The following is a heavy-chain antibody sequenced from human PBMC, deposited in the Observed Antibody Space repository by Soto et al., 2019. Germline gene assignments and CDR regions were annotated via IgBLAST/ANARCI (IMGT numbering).Heavy chain of an antibody. CDR2: IIPIFGTA. CDR1: GGTFSSYA. CDR3: ARDDPPTNRLVATIPHRHYYGMDV. D-gene: IGHD5-12*01. J-gene: IGHJ6*02. Sequence: QVQLVQSGAEVKKPGSSVKVSCKASGGTFSSYAISWVRQAPGQGLEWMGGIIPIFGTANYAQKFQGRVTITADESTSTAYMELSSLRSEDTAVYYCARDDPPTNRLVATIPHRHYYGMDVWGQGTTVTVSS. V-gene: IGHV1-69*01.